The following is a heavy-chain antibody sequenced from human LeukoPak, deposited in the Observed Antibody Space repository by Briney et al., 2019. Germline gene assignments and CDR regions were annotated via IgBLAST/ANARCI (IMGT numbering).Heavy chain of an antibody. Sequence: ASVKVSCKASGYTFTSYDIHWVRQATGQGLAWMGWMNPNSGNTGYAQKFQGRVTMTMNTSISTAYMELSSLRSEDTAVYYCAEISGSKASWGQGTLVTVSS. CDR1: GYTFTSYD. CDR2: MNPNSGNT. V-gene: IGHV1-8*01. CDR3: AEISGSKAS. J-gene: IGHJ5*02. D-gene: IGHD7-27*01.